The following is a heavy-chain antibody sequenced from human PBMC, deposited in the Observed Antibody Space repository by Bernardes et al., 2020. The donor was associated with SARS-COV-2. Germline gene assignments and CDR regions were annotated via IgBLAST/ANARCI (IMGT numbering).Heavy chain of an antibody. CDR3: TTIRYSKSSYGYYFGMDV. V-gene: IGHV1-24*01. Sequence: ASMKVSCKVSGYMLSKLSIHWVRQAPGKGLEWVGGFDPEDGEPIYAQKFQGRVTMTEDTSTDTSHMELSSLTSEDTAVYYCTTIRYSKSSYGYYFGMDVWGQGTMVTVSS. D-gene: IGHD6-6*01. J-gene: IGHJ6*02. CDR2: FDPEDGEP. CDR1: GYMLSKLS.